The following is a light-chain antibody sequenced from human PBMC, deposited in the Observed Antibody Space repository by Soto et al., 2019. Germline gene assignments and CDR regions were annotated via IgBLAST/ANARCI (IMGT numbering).Light chain of an antibody. CDR3: LQDYNYPWT. CDR2: AAS. V-gene: IGKV1-6*01. CDR1: QGIRNE. Sequence: AIQMTQSPSSLSASVGDRVTITCRASQGIRNELGWYQQKPGKAPKLLIYAASSLQSEVPSRFSGSGSGTDFTLTISSLQPEDFATYYCLQDYNYPWTFDQGTKVEIK. J-gene: IGKJ1*01.